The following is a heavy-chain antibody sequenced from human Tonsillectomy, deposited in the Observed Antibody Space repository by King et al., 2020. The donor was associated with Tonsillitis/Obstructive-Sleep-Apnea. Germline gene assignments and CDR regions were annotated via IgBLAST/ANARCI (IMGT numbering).Heavy chain of an antibody. CDR2: IKSKTDGGTT. CDR1: GFTFINAW. D-gene: IGHD3-3*01. Sequence: VQLVESGGGLVKPGGSLRLSCTASGFTFINAWMNWVRQAPGKGLEWVGRIKSKTDGGTTDYPAPVKGRFTISRDDSKNTLYLQMNSLKTEDTAVYYCNTDTYYDFWGGYYKRGDYWGQGTLVTVSS. CDR3: NTDTYYDFWGGYYKRGDY. J-gene: IGHJ4*02. V-gene: IGHV3-15*07.